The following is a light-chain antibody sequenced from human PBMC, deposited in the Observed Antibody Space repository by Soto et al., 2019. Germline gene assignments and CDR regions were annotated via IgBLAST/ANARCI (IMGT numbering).Light chain of an antibody. J-gene: IGKJ4*01. CDR2: VAS. V-gene: IGKV3-15*01. CDR3: QQYNFGPLT. Sequence: EIVMTQSPVTLSVSPGDRATLSCRASQSVNSNLAWYQQKPGQTPKLLIYVASTRATGIPARFSGSGSGTEFTLTISSLQFEDFAVYYCQQYNFGPLTFGGGTKVEFK. CDR1: QSVNSN.